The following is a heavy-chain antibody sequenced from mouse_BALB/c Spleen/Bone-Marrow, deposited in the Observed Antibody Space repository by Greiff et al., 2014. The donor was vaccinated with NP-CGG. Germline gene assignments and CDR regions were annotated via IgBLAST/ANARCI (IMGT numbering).Heavy chain of an antibody. J-gene: IGHJ4*01. CDR2: IDPAIINT. CDR3: ARYRYYGSSYAMDY. D-gene: IGHD1-1*01. CDR1: GFNIKETH. Sequence: VQLKESGGELVKPGGSVKLSCAASGFNIKETHMFWGKQRADQGLEGVGRIDPAIINTKYDPKFQGKATIAADTSSNTAYLQLSSLTSEDTAVYYCARYRYYGSSYAMDYWGQGTSVTVSS. V-gene: IGHV14-3*02.